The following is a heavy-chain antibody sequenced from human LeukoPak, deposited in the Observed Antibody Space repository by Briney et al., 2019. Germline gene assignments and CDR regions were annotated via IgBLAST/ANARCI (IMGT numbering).Heavy chain of an antibody. CDR2: IRSKAYGGTT. CDR3: TRDLYPDAMVFDY. D-gene: IGHD5-18*01. Sequence: GGSLRLSCAASGFTFSSYSMNWVRQAPGKGLEWVGFIRSKAYGGTTEYAASVKGRFTISRDDSKSIAYLQMNSLKTEDTAVYYCTRDLYPDAMVFDYWGQGTLVTVSS. CDR1: GFTFSSYS. J-gene: IGHJ4*02. V-gene: IGHV3-49*04.